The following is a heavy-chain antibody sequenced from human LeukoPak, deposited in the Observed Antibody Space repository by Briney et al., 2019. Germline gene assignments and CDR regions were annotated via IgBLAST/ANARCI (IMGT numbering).Heavy chain of an antibody. J-gene: IGHJ5*02. CDR3: ARDCGGNSGWFDP. Sequence: ASVKVSCRASGYTLASYDINWVRQATGQGLEWMGWMNPNSGTTGYAQKFQDRITLTRDTSISTAYMELISLTSDDTAVYYCARDCGGNSGWFDPWGQGTLVTVSS. D-gene: IGHD4-23*01. CDR2: MNPNSGTT. V-gene: IGHV1-8*01. CDR1: GYTLASYD.